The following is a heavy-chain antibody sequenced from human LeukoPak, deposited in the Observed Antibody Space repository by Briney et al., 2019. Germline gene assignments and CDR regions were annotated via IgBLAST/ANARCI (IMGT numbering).Heavy chain of an antibody. V-gene: IGHV1-2*02. CDR2: INPNSGGP. Sequence: GASVKVSCTASGYTFTAHFLHWVRQAPGQGLEWMGWINPNSGGPIYAQKFHGRVTMTTDTSITTAYMELTGLKSDDTAVYYCARDMGYTYGYRLYHYGMDLWGQGTTVTVSS. J-gene: IGHJ6*02. CDR3: ARDMGYTYGYRLYHYGMDL. D-gene: IGHD5-18*01. CDR1: GYTFTAHF.